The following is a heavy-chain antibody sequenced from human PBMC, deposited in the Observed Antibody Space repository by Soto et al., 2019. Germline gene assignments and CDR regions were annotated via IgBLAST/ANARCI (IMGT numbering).Heavy chain of an antibody. CDR3: ARVDYGGNQAVDY. D-gene: IGHD4-17*01. V-gene: IGHV1-69*13. CDR2: IIPIFGTA. J-gene: IGHJ4*02. CDR1: GGTFSSYA. Sequence: SVKVSCKASGGTFSSYAISWVRQAPGQGLEWMGGIIPIFGTANYAQKFQGRVTITADESTSTAYMELSSLRSEDTAVYYCARVDYGGNQAVDYWGQGTLVTVSS.